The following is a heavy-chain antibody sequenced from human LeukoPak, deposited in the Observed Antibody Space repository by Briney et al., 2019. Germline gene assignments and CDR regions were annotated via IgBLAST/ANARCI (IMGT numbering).Heavy chain of an antibody. CDR3: ARRSQTYYDFWSGYPSRKNACDI. CDR2: IYYSGST. J-gene: IGHJ3*02. CDR1: GGSISGSSYY. D-gene: IGHD3-3*01. Sequence: PSETLSLTCTVSGGSISGSSYYWGWIRQPPGKGLEWIGSIYYSGSTYYNPSLKSRVTISVDTSKNQFSLKLSSVTAADTAVYYCARRSQTYYDFWSGYPSRKNACDIWGQGTMVTVSS. V-gene: IGHV4-39*01.